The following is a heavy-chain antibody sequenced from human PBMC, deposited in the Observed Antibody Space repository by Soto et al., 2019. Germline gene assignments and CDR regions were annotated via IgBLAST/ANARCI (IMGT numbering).Heavy chain of an antibody. Sequence: SETLSLTCAVSGGSISSGGYSWSWIRQPPGKGLEWIGYIYHSGSTYYNPSLKSRVTISVDRSKNQFSLKLSSVTAADTAVYYCARSRGGYFDYWGQGTLVTVSS. V-gene: IGHV4-30-2*02. D-gene: IGHD3-16*01. CDR2: IYHSGST. CDR1: GGSISSGGYS. J-gene: IGHJ4*02. CDR3: ARSRGGYFDY.